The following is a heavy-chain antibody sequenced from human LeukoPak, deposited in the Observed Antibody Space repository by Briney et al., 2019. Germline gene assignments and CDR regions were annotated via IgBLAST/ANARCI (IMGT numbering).Heavy chain of an antibody. CDR1: GFTFTNYG. CDR2: ISFDGSKT. CDR3: ARGIVALDY. V-gene: IGHV3-30*03. Sequence: PGGSLRLSCAASGFTFTNYGMHWVRQAPGKGLEWVAAISFDGSKTYYADSVKGRDTISRDNSKSTLYLQMDSLRTEDTAVYYCARGIVALDYWGQGTLVTVSS. D-gene: IGHD5-12*01. J-gene: IGHJ4*02.